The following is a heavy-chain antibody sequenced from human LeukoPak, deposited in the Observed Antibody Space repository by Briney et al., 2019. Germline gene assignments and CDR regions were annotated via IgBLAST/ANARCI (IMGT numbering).Heavy chain of an antibody. CDR3: ARDPYCGDDCYSETGDY. V-gene: IGHV1-69*04. J-gene: IGHJ4*02. D-gene: IGHD2-21*02. CDR1: GGTFSIYA. CDR2: IIPILGIA. Sequence: SVTVSFTASGGTFSIYAISWVRQAPGQGLEWVGRIIPILGIANYAQKFQGRVTITADKSTSTAYMELSSLRSEDTAVYYCARDPYCGDDCYSETGDYWGQGTLVTVSS.